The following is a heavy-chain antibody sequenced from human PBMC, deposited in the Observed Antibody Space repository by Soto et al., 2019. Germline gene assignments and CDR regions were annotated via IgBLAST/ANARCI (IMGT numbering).Heavy chain of an antibody. Sequence: QLQLQESGPGLVKPSETLSLTCTVSGGSISSSNYYWGWIRQPPGKGLEWIGSIYYSGSTYYNPSLKRRVTISVDTSKNQFSLKVSSVTAADTAVYYCATQEVGGSYVYTFDTWGQGTLVTVSS. CDR2: IYYSGST. CDR1: GGSISSSNYY. CDR3: ATQEVGGSYVYTFDT. D-gene: IGHD1-26*01. V-gene: IGHV4-39*01. J-gene: IGHJ5*02.